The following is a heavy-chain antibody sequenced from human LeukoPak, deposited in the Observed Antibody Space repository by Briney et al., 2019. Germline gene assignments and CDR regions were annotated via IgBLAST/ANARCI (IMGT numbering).Heavy chain of an antibody. CDR3: ARGAKGDIEGVVAAAYYFDY. D-gene: IGHD2-15*01. V-gene: IGHV4-34*01. Sequence: SETLSLTCAVYGGSFRGYYWSWIRQPPGKGLEWIGEINHSGSTNYNPSLKSRVTISVDTSKNQFSLMLSSVTAADTAVYYCARGAKGDIEGVVAAAYYFDYWGQGTLVTVSS. CDR1: GGSFRGYY. CDR2: INHSGST. J-gene: IGHJ4*02.